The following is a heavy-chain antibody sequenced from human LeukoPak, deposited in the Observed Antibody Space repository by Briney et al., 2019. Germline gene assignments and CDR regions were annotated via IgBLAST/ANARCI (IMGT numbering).Heavy chain of an antibody. V-gene: IGHV4-34*01. D-gene: IGHD2-15*01. CDR3: ASGVTGVVADVGYFDY. J-gene: IGHJ4*02. Sequence: PSETLSLTCAVYGGSFSGYYWSWIRQPPGKGLEWIGEINHSGSTNYNPPLKSRVTISVDTSKNQFSLKLSSVTAADTAVYYCASGVTGVVADVGYFDYWGQGTLVTVSS. CDR2: INHSGST. CDR1: GGSFSGYY.